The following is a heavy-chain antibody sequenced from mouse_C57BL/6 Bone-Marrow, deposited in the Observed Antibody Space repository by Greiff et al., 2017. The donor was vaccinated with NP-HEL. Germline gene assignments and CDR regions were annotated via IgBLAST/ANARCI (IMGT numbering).Heavy chain of an antibody. CDR2: IRNKANGYTI. D-gene: IGHD2-4*01. V-gene: IGHV7-3*01. CDR3: TRSFYDDYADDPFYGMDY. CDR1: GFTFTDYY. Sequence: EVMLVESGGGLVQPGGSLSLSCAASGFTFTDYYMSWVRQPPGKALEWVGFIRNKANGYTIEYSASVKGRFTISSDNSPSILYLQMNALRAEDSATYCSTRSFYDDYADDPFYGMDYWGQGASVTVSS. J-gene: IGHJ4*01.